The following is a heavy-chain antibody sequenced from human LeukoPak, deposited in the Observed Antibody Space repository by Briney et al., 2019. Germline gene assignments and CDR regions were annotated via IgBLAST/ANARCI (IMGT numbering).Heavy chain of an antibody. J-gene: IGHJ4*02. V-gene: IGHV4-61*01. Sequence: SETLSLTCTASGGSVSSGSYYWSWIRQPPGKGLEWIGYIYYSGSTNYNPSLKSRVTISVDTSKNQFSLKLSSVTAADTAVYYCRTIVVVPAATDRVDYWGQGTLVTVST. D-gene: IGHD2-2*01. CDR1: GGSVSSGSYY. CDR3: RTIVVVPAATDRVDY. CDR2: IYYSGST.